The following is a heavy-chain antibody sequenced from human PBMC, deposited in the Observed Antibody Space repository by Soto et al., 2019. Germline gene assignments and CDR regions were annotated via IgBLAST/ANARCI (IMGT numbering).Heavy chain of an antibody. CDR3: ARLNVDTAMVTWFDP. J-gene: IGHJ5*02. CDR1: GYSFTSYW. Sequence: GESLKISCKGSGYSFTSYWIGWVRQMPGKGLEWMGIIYPGDSDTRYSPSFQGQVTISAGKSISTAYLQWSSLKASDTAMYYCARLNVDTAMVTWFDPWGQGTLVTVSS. CDR2: IYPGDSDT. V-gene: IGHV5-51*01. D-gene: IGHD5-18*01.